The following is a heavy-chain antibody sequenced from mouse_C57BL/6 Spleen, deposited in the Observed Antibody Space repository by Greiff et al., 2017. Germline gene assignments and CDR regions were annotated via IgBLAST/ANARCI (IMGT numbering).Heavy chain of an antibody. CDR3: AQTGAFAY. Sequence: EVKVVESGGGLVKPGGSLQLSCAASGFTFSSYAMSWVRQTPEKRLEWVATISDGGSYTYYPDNVKGRFTISRDNAKNNLYLQLSHLKSEDTAMYYCAQTGAFAYRGKGTLVTVSA. CDR1: GFTFSSYA. J-gene: IGHJ3*01. V-gene: IGHV5-4*03. CDR2: ISDGGSYT. D-gene: IGHD4-1*01.